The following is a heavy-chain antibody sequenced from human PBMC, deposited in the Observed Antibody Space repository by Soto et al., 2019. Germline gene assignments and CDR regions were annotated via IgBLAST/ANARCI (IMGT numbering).Heavy chain of an antibody. Sequence: PWETLSLTCTVSGGSISSSSYSWGWIRQPPGKGLEWIGSIYYSGNTYYNPSLKSRVTISVDTSKNQFSLKLSSVTAADTAVYYCARLQFTDWFDPWGLGILVTVSS. CDR3: ARLQFTDWFDP. CDR1: GGSISSSSYS. J-gene: IGHJ5*02. CDR2: IYYSGNT. V-gene: IGHV4-39*01.